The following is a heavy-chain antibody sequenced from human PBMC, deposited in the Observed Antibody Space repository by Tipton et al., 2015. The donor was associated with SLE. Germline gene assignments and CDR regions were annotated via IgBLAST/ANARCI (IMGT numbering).Heavy chain of an antibody. Sequence: SLRLSCAASGFTFSSYAMHWVRQAPGKGLGWVAVISYDGSNKYYADSVKGRFTISRDNSKNTLYLQMNSLRAEDTAVYYCAAELVGYYGMDVWGQGATVTVSS. D-gene: IGHD2-15*01. CDR2: ISYDGSNK. V-gene: IGHV3-30*04. CDR3: AAELVGYYGMDV. J-gene: IGHJ6*02. CDR1: GFTFSSYA.